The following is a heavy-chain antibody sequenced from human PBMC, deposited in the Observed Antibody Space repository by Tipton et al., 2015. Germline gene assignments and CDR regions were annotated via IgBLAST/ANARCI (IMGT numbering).Heavy chain of an antibody. CDR1: SDSINKYY. J-gene: IGHJ4*02. CDR2: IQYSGGT. Sequence: NLSLTCTVSSDSINKYYWSWIRQPPGKELQWIGYIQYSGGTNYNPSLESRVSMSVDTSKTQFSLEMSSVTASDTAVYYCARARGRHGGLFDSWGQGILVTVSS. V-gene: IGHV4-59*01. D-gene: IGHD4-23*01. CDR3: ARARGRHGGLFDS.